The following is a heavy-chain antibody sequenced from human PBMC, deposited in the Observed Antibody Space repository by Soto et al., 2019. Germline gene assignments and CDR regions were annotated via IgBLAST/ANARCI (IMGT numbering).Heavy chain of an antibody. V-gene: IGHV3-30-3*01. D-gene: IGHD2-15*01. CDR2: ISYDGSNK. CDR1: GFTFSSYA. Sequence: GGSLRLSCAASGFTFSSYAMHWVRQAPGKGLEWVAVISYDGSNKYYADSVKGRFTISRDNSKNTLYLQMNSLRAEDTAVYYCAQSAYGAAHFDYWGQGTLVTVSS. CDR3: AQSAYGAAHFDY. J-gene: IGHJ4*02.